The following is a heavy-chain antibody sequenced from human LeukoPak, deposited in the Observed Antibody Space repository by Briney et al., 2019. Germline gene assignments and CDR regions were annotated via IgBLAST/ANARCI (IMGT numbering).Heavy chain of an antibody. Sequence: GGSLRLSCAASGFTFNTHWMAWVRQAPGKGLEWVASIKEDGSEKYYVDSVKGRFTISRDNAKNSVYLQMNSLRAEDTAVYYCAELGITMIGGVWGKGTTVTISS. J-gene: IGHJ6*04. CDR1: GFTFNTHW. CDR3: AELGITMIGGV. D-gene: IGHD3-10*02. CDR2: IKEDGSEK. V-gene: IGHV3-7*01.